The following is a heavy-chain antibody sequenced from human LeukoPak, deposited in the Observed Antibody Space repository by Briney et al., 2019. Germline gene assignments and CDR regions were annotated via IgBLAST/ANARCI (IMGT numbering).Heavy chain of an antibody. J-gene: IGHJ6*03. D-gene: IGHD3-10*01. CDR2: ISSSSSYI. V-gene: IGHV3-21*01. CDR3: ATTMVRGVIDYYMHV. CDR1: GFTFSSYS. Sequence: GGSLRLFCAASGFTFSSYSMNWVRQAPGKGLEWVSSISSSSSYIYYADSVKVRFTISRDNAKNSLYLQMNSLRAEDTAVYYCATTMVRGVIDYYMHVWGKGTTVTVFS.